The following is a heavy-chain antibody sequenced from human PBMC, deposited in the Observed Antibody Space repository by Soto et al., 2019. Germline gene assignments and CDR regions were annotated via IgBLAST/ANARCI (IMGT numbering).Heavy chain of an antibody. J-gene: IGHJ4*02. D-gene: IGHD2-2*01. Sequence: EVQLLESGGGLVQPGGSLRLSCAASGFTFNNYAMGWVRHAPGKGLEWVSAITDSGDDTYYIDSVKGRFTISRDNSKSTLYLQMNSLRAEDTAIYYCAKLGSSSWSPHYYFDYWGQGTLVTVSS. CDR3: AKLGSSSWSPHYYFDY. V-gene: IGHV3-23*01. CDR2: ITDSGDDT. CDR1: GFTFNNYA.